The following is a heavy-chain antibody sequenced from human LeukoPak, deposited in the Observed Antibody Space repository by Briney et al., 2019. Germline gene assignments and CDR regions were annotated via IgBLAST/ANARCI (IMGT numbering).Heavy chain of an antibody. D-gene: IGHD3-16*02. V-gene: IGHV4-39*01. CDR3: ARVSAYDYVWGSYRYPFDY. Sequence: SETLSLTCTVSGGSINSTSYYWGWIRQPPGKGLEWIGSIYYSGSTYYNPSLKSRVTISVDTSKNQFSLKLSSVTAADTAVYYCARVSAYDYVWGSYRYPFDYWGQGTLVTVSS. CDR1: GGSINSTSYY. J-gene: IGHJ4*02. CDR2: IYYSGST.